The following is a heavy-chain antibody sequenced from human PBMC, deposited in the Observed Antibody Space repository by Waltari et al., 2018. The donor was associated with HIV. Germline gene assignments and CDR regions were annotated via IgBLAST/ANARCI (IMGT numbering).Heavy chain of an antibody. CDR3: ARNSPLQCTHGTCSPYDYMDV. J-gene: IGHJ6*03. CDR2: INPISATA. CDR1: GGTFTNYA. Sequence: QVQLVQSGAEVKKPGSSVTVSCKASGGTFTNYAISWVRQTPGQGLEWMGGINPISATAKYSQKFQGRVTFTADESTNTAYMEVSSLRSEDTAMYYGARNSPLQCTHGTCSPYDYMDVWGKGTTVTVSS. D-gene: IGHD2-8*01. V-gene: IGHV1-69*01.